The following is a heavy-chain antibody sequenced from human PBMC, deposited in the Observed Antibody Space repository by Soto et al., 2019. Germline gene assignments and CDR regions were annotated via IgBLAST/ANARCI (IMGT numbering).Heavy chain of an antibody. J-gene: IGHJ4*02. V-gene: IGHV4-4*02. CDR1: GCSMRSNNR. D-gene: IGHD1-26*01. CDR3: ARVYSGSYSDY. Sequence: SETLSLTCAVSGCSMRSNNRWSWVRQPPGKGLEWIGEIFHSGSTNYNPSLKTRVTISVDKSKNQFSLKLSSVTAADTAVYYCARVYSGSYSDYWGQGTLVTVSS. CDR2: IFHSGST.